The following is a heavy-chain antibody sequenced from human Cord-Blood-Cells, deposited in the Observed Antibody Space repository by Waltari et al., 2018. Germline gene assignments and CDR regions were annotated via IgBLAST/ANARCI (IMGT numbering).Heavy chain of an antibody. J-gene: IGHJ4*02. CDR2: IWYDGSNK. Sequence: QVQLVESGGGVVQPGRSLRLSCAASGFTFSSYGMHWVRQAPGNGLEWVAVIWYDGSNKYYADSVKGRFTISRDKSKNTLDLQMNSLRAEDTAVYYCARDGLGYWGQGTLVTVSS. V-gene: IGHV3-33*01. CDR3: ARDGLGY. CDR1: GFTFSSYG.